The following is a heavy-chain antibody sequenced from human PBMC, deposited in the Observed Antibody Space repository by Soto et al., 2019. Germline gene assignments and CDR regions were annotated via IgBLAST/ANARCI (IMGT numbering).Heavy chain of an antibody. V-gene: IGHV4-39*07. J-gene: IGHJ4*02. CDR3: ARGKIIGAAALRFAFFDY. Sequence: PSETLSLTCTVSGGSISSGDYYWSWIRQPPGKGLEWIGEINHSGSTNYNPSLKSRVTISVDTSKNQFSLKLSSVTAADTAVYYCARGKIIGAAALRFAFFDYWGQGTLVTVSS. D-gene: IGHD6-13*01. CDR2: INHSGST. CDR1: GGSISSGDYY.